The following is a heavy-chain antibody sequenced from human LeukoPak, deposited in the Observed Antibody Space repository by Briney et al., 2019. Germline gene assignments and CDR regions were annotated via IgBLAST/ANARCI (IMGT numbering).Heavy chain of an antibody. CDR2: IYPGGSDT. D-gene: IGHD1-1*01. Sequence: GESLKISCKGSGYSFTSYWSGWVRQLPGKGLEWIGVIYPGGSDTRYSPSFQGQVTISADKSISTAYRQWSSLEASDTAMYYCARPTTAKDAFDIWGQGTMVTVSS. CDR1: GYSFTSYW. V-gene: IGHV5-51*01. CDR3: ARPTTAKDAFDI. J-gene: IGHJ3*02.